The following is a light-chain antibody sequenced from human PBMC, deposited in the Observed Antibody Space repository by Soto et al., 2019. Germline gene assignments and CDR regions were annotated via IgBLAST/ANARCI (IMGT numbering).Light chain of an antibody. CDR1: SSDICDYNY. Sequence: QSVLTQPASVSGSPGQSITISCTGTSSDICDYNYVSWYQQHPGKAPKLMIYEVSNRPSGISNRFSGSKSGNTASLTISGLQADDEADYYCSSYTSTSSYVFGTGTKVTVL. V-gene: IGLV2-14*01. CDR2: EVS. CDR3: SSYTSTSSYV. J-gene: IGLJ1*01.